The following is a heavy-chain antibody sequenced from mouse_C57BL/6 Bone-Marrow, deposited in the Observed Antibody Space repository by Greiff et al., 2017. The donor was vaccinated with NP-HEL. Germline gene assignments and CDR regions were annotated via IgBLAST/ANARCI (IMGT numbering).Heavy chain of an antibody. CDR1: GYTFTSYD. V-gene: IGHV1-85*01. CDR2: IYPRDGST. CDR3: ARLRNYYYEAEDY. D-gene: IGHD1-1*01. J-gene: IGHJ2*01. Sequence: QVQLKESGPELVKPGASVKLSCKASGYTFTSYDINWVKQRPGQGLEWIGWIYPRDGSTKYNEKFKGKATLTVDTSSSTAYMELHSLTSEDSAVYFCARLRNYYYEAEDYWGQGTTLTVSS.